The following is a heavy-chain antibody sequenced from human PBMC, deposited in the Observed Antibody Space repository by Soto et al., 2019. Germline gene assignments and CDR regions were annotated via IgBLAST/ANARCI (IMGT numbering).Heavy chain of an antibody. Sequence: SQTLSLTCAISGDSVSSNSAAWNWIRQSPSRGLEWLGRTYYRSKWYNDYAVSVKSRITINPDTSKNQFSLQLNSVTPEDTAVYYCARDAYVWGSSGYYGMDGWGQGTTVTVSS. D-gene: IGHD3-10*02. CDR3: ARDAYVWGSSGYYGMDG. CDR1: GDSVSSNSAA. V-gene: IGHV6-1*01. CDR2: TYYRSKWYN. J-gene: IGHJ6*02.